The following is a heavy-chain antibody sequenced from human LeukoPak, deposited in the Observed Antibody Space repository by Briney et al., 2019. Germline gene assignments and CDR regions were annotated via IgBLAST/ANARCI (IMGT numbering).Heavy chain of an antibody. J-gene: IGHJ4*02. CDR2: ISAYNGNT. CDR1: GYTFTSYG. V-gene: IGHV1-18*01. Sequence: ASVKVSCKASGYTFTSYGISWVRQAPGQGLEWMGWISAYNGNTNYAQKLQGRITMSTDTSTSTAYMELRSLRSDDTALYYCARDRATIFGVVMNLIDYWGQGTLVTVSS. CDR3: ARDRATIFGVVMNLIDY. D-gene: IGHD3-3*01.